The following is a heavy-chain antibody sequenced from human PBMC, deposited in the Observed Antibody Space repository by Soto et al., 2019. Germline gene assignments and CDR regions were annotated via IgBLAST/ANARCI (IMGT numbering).Heavy chain of an antibody. V-gene: IGHV3-23*01. CDR3: AKGFNLHHPYQFDY. Sequence: EVQLLESGGGLVQPGGSLRLSCAASGFTFSGYAMSWVRQAPGKGLQWVSGISGSGDTTWYADSVKGRFTISRDNFMNTLYLQMNSLRAEDTAIYYCAKGFNLHHPYQFDYWGQGILVTVSS. CDR1: GFTFSGYA. J-gene: IGHJ4*02. CDR2: ISGSGDTT. D-gene: IGHD2-2*01.